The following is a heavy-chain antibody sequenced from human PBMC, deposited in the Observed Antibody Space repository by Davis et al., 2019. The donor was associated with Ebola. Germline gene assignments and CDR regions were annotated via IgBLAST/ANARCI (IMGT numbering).Heavy chain of an antibody. CDR1: GGSFSGYY. V-gene: IGHV4-59*01. CDR2: IYYSGST. CDR3: ARSSAYSSSWTTSLGFDP. J-gene: IGHJ5*02. D-gene: IGHD6-13*01. Sequence: SETLSLTCAVYGGSFSGYYWSWIRQPPGKGLEWIGYIYYSGSTNYNPSLKSRVTISVDTSKNQFSLKLSSVTAADTAVYYCARSSAYSSSWTTSLGFDPWGQGTLVTVSS.